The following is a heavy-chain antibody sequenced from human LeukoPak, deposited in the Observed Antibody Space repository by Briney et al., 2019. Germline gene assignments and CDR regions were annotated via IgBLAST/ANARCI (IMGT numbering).Heavy chain of an antibody. CDR1: GGSISSGSYY. Sequence: PSQTLSLTCTVSGGSISSGSYYWSWIRQPAGKGLEWIGRIYTSGSTNYNPSLKSRITISVDTSKNQFSLKLSSVTAADTAVYYCAREYQLLFPFPNWFDPWGQGTLVTVSS. V-gene: IGHV4-61*02. CDR3: AREYQLLFPFPNWFDP. CDR2: IYTSGST. J-gene: IGHJ5*02. D-gene: IGHD2-2*01.